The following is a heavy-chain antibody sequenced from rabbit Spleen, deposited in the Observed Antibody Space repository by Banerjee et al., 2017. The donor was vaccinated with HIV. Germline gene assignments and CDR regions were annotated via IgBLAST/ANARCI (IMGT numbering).Heavy chain of an antibody. CDR1: GFSFNGFSFNSGYD. CDR2: AYAGSSGNT. CDR3: ARDTGTSFSTYGMDL. J-gene: IGHJ6*01. V-gene: IGHV1S40*01. D-gene: IGHD8-1*01. Sequence: QSLEESGGGLVKPGASLTLTCKASGFSFNGFSFNSGYDMCWVRQAPGKGLEWVACAYAGSSGNTYSATWAKGRFTISKTSSTTVTLQMTSLTAADTATYFCARDTGTSFSTYGMDLWGQGTLVTVS.